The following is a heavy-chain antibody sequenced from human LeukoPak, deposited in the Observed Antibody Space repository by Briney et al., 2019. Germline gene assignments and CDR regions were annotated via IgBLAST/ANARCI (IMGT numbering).Heavy chain of an antibody. CDR2: ISESGANT. CDR3: TFQCRGSSCGLPAV. CDR1: GFTFSSYA. J-gene: IGHJ6*01. D-gene: IGHD2-15*01. V-gene: IGHV3-23*01. Sequence: GGSLRLSCAASGFTFSSYAMSWVRQAPGKGLEWVSTISESGANTHYAASVKGRFTISRDDSKNTLYVQMNSLRAEDTAIYYCTFQCRGSSCGLPAVWGEGTTVTVSS.